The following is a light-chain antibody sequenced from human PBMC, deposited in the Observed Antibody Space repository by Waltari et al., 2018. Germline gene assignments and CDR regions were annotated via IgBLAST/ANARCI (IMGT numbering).Light chain of an antibody. CDR2: AAS. J-gene: IGKJ1*01. V-gene: IGKV1-27*01. CDR3: QKYDNVPRT. Sequence: DVQLTQSPSSLSASVGDRVTIPCRASQGIRNQLAWYQQRPGKVPKLLIYAASTLQSGVPSRFSGSGSGTDFTLTISRLQPEDFATYYCQKYDNVPRTFGQGTTVEV. CDR1: QGIRNQ.